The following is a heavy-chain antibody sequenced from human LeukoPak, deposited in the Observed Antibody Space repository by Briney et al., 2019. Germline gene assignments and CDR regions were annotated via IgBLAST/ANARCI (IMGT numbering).Heavy chain of an antibody. Sequence: GGSLRLSCAASGFTFSSYGMHWVRQAPGKGLEWVAVISYDGSNKYYADSVKGRFTISRDNSKNTLYLQMNSLRAEDTAMYYCAKVYYSSSWTAYYYYGMDVWGQGTTVTVSS. CDR1: GFTFSSYG. CDR3: AKVYYSSSWTAYYYYGMDV. J-gene: IGHJ6*02. D-gene: IGHD6-13*01. V-gene: IGHV3-30*18. CDR2: ISYDGSNK.